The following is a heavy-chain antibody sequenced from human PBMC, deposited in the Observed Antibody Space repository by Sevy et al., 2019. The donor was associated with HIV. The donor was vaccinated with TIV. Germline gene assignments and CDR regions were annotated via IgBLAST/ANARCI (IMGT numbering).Heavy chain of an antibody. CDR1: GFTVNSNY. J-gene: IGHJ4*02. CDR3: ARGKSGYGYALNY. V-gene: IGHV3-66*01. D-gene: IGHD5-18*01. CDR2: IHSDDTT. Sequence: LSLTCAASGFTVNSNYMTWVRQAPGKGLEGVSVIHSDDTTYHADSVKDRFTISRDNFKNRLYLHMSSLRAEDTAIYYCARGKSGYGYALNYWGQGTLVTVSS.